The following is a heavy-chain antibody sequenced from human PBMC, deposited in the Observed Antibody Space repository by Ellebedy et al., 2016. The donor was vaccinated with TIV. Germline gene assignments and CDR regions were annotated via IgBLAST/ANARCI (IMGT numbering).Heavy chain of an antibody. Sequence: GGSLRLSCSASGFTFSSYAIHWVRQAPGKGLEYVSAIRSNGGSTYYANSVKGRFTISRDNSKNTLYLQMGSLGVEDMGVYYCARVGVNYAGLDIWGQGTMVTVSS. CDR2: IRSNGGST. CDR1: GFTFSSYA. V-gene: IGHV3-64*01. D-gene: IGHD1-7*01. CDR3: ARVGVNYAGLDI. J-gene: IGHJ3*02.